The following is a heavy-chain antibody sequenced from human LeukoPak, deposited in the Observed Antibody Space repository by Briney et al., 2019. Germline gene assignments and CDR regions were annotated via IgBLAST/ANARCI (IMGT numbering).Heavy chain of an antibody. D-gene: IGHD3-9*01. CDR1: GFTFSSYW. CDR2: IKQDGSEK. CDR3: AKGPRDYDILTGSLYYYYMDV. V-gene: IGHV3-7*03. J-gene: IGHJ6*03. Sequence: GGSLRLSCAASGFTFSSYWMSWVRQAPGKGLEWVANIKQDGSEKYYVDSVKGRFTISRDNAKSSLYLQMNSLRAEDTAVYYCAKGPRDYDILTGSLYYYYMDVWGKGTTVTVSS.